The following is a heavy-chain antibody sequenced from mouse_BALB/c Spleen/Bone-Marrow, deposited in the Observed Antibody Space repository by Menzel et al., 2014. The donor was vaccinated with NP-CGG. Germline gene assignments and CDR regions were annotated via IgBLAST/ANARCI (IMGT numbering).Heavy chain of an antibody. CDR2: IDPANGNT. CDR3: ASYVYGYYFDY. Sequence: EVQLQQSGAELAKPGASVKLSCTASGFNIKDTYMHWVKQRPEQGLEWIGRIDPANGNTKYDPKFQGKATITADTSSNTAYLQLSSLTSEDTAVYYCASYVYGYYFDYWGQGTTLTVSS. J-gene: IGHJ2*01. V-gene: IGHV14-3*02. CDR1: GFNIKDTY. D-gene: IGHD2-2*01.